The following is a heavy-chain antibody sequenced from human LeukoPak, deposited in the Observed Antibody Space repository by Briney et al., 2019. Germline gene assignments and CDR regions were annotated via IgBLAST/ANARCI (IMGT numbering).Heavy chain of an antibody. Sequence: SETLSLTCTVSGGSISSYYWSWIRQPPGKGLEWIGFIYYSGSTNYNPSLESRVTISVDTSKNQFSLKLSSVTAADTAVYYCARGTMMVGPWGQGTLVTVSS. J-gene: IGHJ5*02. V-gene: IGHV4-59*01. CDR1: GGSISSYY. CDR2: IYYSGST. D-gene: IGHD3-22*01. CDR3: ARGTMMVGP.